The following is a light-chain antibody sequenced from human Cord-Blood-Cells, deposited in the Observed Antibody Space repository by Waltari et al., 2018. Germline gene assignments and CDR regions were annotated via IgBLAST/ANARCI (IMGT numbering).Light chain of an antibody. CDR1: SSDVGGYNY. V-gene: IGLV2-8*01. CDR3: SSYAGSNNFVV. CDR2: EVS. J-gene: IGLJ2*01. Sequence: QSALTQPPSASGSPGQSVTIPCTGTSSDVGGYNYVSWYQQHPGKAPILMIYEVSKRPSGVPDRFSGSKSGNTASLTVSGLQAEDEADYYCSSYAGSNNFVVFGGGTKLTVL.